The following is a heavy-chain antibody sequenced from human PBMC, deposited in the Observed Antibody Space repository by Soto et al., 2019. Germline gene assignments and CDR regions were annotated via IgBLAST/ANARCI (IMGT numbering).Heavy chain of an antibody. CDR2: IYYSGST. CDR1: GGNISSHY. CDR3: VAAAGTFDY. V-gene: IGHV4-59*08. Sequence: SQPLSHTYTVSGGNISSHYWSWIRQPPGKGLEWIGYIYYSGSTNYNPSLKSRVTISVDTSKNQFSLKLSSVTAADTAVYYCVAAAGTFDYWGQGTLVTVSS. D-gene: IGHD6-13*01. J-gene: IGHJ4*02.